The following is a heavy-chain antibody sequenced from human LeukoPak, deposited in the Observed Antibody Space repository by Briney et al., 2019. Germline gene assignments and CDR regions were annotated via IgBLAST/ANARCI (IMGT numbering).Heavy chain of an antibody. CDR1: GFTFSSYE. D-gene: IGHD1-26*01. Sequence: AGGSLRLSCAVSGFTFSSYEMNWVRQAPGKGLEWVSYIGSSGSLIFYADSVKGRFTISRDNAKNSLYLQMNSLRAEDTALYYCARRSRGWLDPWGQGTLVTVSS. V-gene: IGHV3-48*03. CDR2: IGSSGSLI. CDR3: ARRSRGWLDP. J-gene: IGHJ5*02.